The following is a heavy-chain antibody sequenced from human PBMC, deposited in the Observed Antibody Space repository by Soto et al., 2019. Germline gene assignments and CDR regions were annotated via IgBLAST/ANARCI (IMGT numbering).Heavy chain of an antibody. CDR1: GYTFSTYA. CDR3: ARGKGMKENYYSYGMDV. Sequence: ASVKVSCKASGYTFSTYALHWVRQAPGQGLEWMGWINGSNGHTRYSQKFKDRVTISRDTPASTAYMELSGLRSEDTAVYYCARGKGMKENYYSYGMDVWGQGTTVTVSS. CDR2: INGSNGHT. J-gene: IGHJ6*02. V-gene: IGHV1-3*01.